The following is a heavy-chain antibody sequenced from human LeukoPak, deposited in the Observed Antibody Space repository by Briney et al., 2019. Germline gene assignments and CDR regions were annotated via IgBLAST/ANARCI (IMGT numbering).Heavy chain of an antibody. CDR2: IYYSGST. V-gene: IGHV4-30-4*01. CDR3: ARHGGYYFDY. J-gene: IGHJ4*02. Sequence: SQTLSLTCTVSGGSVSRADYYWSWIRQPPGKGLEWIGYIYYSGSTYYNPSLKSRVTLSVGTSKNQFSLKLSSVTAADTAVYYCARHGGYYFDYWGQGTLVTVSS. D-gene: IGHD3-16*01. CDR1: GGSVSRADYY.